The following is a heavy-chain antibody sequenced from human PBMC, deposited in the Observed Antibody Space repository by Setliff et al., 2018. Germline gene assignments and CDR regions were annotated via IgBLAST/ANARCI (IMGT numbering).Heavy chain of an antibody. J-gene: IGHJ6*02. D-gene: IGHD2-2*02. CDR1: GGSISDYY. Sequence: SETLSLTCGGYGGSISDYYWSWIRQPPGKGLEWIGEINHSRSTNYNPSLKSRVTISPDTSRNQVSLKLSSVTAADTAVYYCARDRQYCSSTSCYTSYFYYYAMDIWGQGTTVTVSS. CDR3: ARDRQYCSSTSCYTSYFYYYAMDI. CDR2: INHSRST. V-gene: IGHV4-34*01.